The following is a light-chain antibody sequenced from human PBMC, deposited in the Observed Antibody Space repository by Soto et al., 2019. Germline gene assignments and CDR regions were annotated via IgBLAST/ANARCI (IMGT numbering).Light chain of an antibody. Sequence: GTLSVSPGERATLSCRASQSVYSKVAWYQQKPGQAPRLLIYETATRATDIPARFTGSGSGTEFTLTITTLQSEDFAIYYCQQYSQWPPYTFGQGTKVDIK. CDR3: QQYSQWPPYT. CDR1: QSVYSK. CDR2: ETA. V-gene: IGKV3-15*01. J-gene: IGKJ2*01.